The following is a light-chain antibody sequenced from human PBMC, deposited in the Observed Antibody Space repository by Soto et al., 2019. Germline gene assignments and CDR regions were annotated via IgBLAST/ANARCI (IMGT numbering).Light chain of an antibody. CDR3: WSYAGRRTFEV. CDR1: SSDVGSYNL. J-gene: IGLJ2*01. V-gene: IGLV2-23*03. Sequence: QSALTQPASVSGSPGQSITISCTGSSSDVGSYNLVSWYQQYPGKAPKLMIFDGNKRPSGVSNRFSASKSGNTASLTISGLQAEDEADYYCWSYAGRRTFEVFGGGTKLTVL. CDR2: DGN.